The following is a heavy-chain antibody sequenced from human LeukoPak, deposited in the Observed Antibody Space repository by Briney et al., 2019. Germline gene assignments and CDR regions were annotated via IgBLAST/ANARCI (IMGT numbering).Heavy chain of an antibody. V-gene: IGHV1-2*02. Sequence: ASVKVSCKASGYTFTSYDINWVRQAPGQGLEWMGWINPNSGGTNYAQKFQGRVTMTRDTSISTAYMELSRLRSDDTAVYYCAREGYYGSGSYYNRDTDFDYWGQGTLVTVSS. CDR1: GYTFTSYD. CDR3: AREGYYGSGSYYNRDTDFDY. CDR2: INPNSGGT. J-gene: IGHJ4*02. D-gene: IGHD3-10*01.